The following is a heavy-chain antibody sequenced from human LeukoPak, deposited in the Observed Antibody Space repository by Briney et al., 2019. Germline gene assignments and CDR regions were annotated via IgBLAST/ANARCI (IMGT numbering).Heavy chain of an antibody. CDR1: GYTFTSYY. CDR3: AGGSPITIFGVVINQGYNWFDP. J-gene: IGHJ5*02. D-gene: IGHD3-3*01. CDR2: INPSGGST. Sequence: ASVKVSCKASGYTFTSYYMHWVRQAPGQGLEWMGIINPSGGSTSYAQKFQGRVTMTRDTSTSTVYMELSSLRSEDTAVYYCAGGSPITIFGVVINQGYNWFDPWGQGTLVTVSS. V-gene: IGHV1-46*01.